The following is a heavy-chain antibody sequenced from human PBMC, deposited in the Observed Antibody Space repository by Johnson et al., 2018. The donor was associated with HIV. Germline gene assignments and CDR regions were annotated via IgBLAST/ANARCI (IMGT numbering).Heavy chain of an antibody. CDR1: GFTVSSNY. D-gene: IGHD6-19*01. CDR2: ITPSGTTI. CDR3: AKRRVAGDDAFDV. V-gene: IGHV3-11*04. Sequence: QVQLVESGGGLVQPGGSLRLSCAASGFTVSSNYMSWVRQAPGKGLEWVSYITPSGTTIYNADSVKGRFTISRDNAKKSLYLQMTSLRAEDTAMYYCAKRRVAGDDAFDVWGQGTMVIVSS. J-gene: IGHJ3*01.